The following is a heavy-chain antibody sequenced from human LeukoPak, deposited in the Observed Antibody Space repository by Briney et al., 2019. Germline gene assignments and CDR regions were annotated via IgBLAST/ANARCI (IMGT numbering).Heavy chain of an antibody. J-gene: IGHJ4*02. Sequence: GRSLRLSCAASGFTFSSYAMHWVRQAPGKGLEWVAVISYGGSNKHYADSVKGRFTISRDNSKNTLYLQMNSLRAEDTAVYYCARVRVVVVFDYWGQGTLVTVSS. CDR2: ISYGGSNK. D-gene: IGHD3-22*01. CDR1: GFTFSSYA. CDR3: ARVRVVVVFDY. V-gene: IGHV3-30*04.